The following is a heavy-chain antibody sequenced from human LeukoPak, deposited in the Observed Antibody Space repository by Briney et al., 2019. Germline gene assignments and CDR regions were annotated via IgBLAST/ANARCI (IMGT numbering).Heavy chain of an antibody. J-gene: IGHJ4*02. Sequence: GASMNVSCKASGYTFTSDGISWVRQAPGQGREWMGWISAYNGNTKYAQKLKGRVTMTTDTSTSTAYMELRSLRSDDTAVYYCAREYYDSSEDYWGQGTLVTVSS. CDR2: ISAYNGNT. D-gene: IGHD3-22*01. CDR3: AREYYDSSEDY. V-gene: IGHV1-18*01. CDR1: GYTFTSDG.